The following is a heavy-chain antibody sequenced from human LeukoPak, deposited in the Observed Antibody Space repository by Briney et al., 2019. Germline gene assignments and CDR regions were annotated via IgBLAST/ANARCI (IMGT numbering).Heavy chain of an antibody. J-gene: IGHJ5*02. V-gene: IGHV4-4*07. D-gene: IGHD3-3*01. CDR3: ARAHEYYDFWSGYSESWFDP. CDR1: GGSISSYY. CDR2: IYTSGST. Sequence: PSETLSLTCTVSGGSISSYYWSWIRQPAGKGLEWIGRIYTSGSTNYNPSLKSRVTMSVDTSKNQFSLKLSSVTAADTAVYYCARAHEYYDFWSGYSESWFDPWGQGTLVTVSS.